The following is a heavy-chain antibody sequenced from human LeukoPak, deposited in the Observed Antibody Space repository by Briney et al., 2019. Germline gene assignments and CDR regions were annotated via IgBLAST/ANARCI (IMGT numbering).Heavy chain of an antibody. CDR3: ATTITSYGSGSYHRFIYSFDY. CDR1: GYTLTELS. D-gene: IGHD3-10*01. V-gene: IGHV1-24*01. CDR2: FDPEDGET. Sequence: ASVTVSCKVSGYTLTELSMHWVRQAPGKGLEWMGGFDPEDGETIYAQKFQGRVTMTENTSTDTAYMEPSSLRSEDTAVYYCATTITSYGSGSYHRFIYSFDYWGQGTLVTVSS. J-gene: IGHJ4*02.